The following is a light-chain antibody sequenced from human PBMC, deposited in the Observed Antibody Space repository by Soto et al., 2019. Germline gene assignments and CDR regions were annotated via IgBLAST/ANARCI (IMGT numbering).Light chain of an antibody. V-gene: IGKV3-15*01. J-gene: IGKJ2*01. CDR3: HQYHNWPPGT. Sequence: ETVMTQSPATLSVSPGGRATLSCRASQSVSNDLAWYQQKPGQAPRLLIYDASTRATGIPARFSGSGSGTEFTLAISSLQSEDFAVYYCHQYHNWPPGTFGQGTSCRSN. CDR1: QSVSND. CDR2: DAS.